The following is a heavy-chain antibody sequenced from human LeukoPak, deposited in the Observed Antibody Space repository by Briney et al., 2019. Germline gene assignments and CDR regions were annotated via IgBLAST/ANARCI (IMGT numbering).Heavy chain of an antibody. V-gene: IGHV4-59*12. D-gene: IGHD1-26*01. J-gene: IGHJ4*02. Sequence: SETLSLTCTVSGGSISSYYWSWIRQPPGKGLEWIGYIYYSGSTNYNPSLKSRVTISVDTSKNQFSLQLNSVTPEDTAVYFCARGRSGHHVSLFEYWGQGTLVTVSS. CDR2: IYYSGST. CDR1: GGSISSYY. CDR3: ARGRSGHHVSLFEY.